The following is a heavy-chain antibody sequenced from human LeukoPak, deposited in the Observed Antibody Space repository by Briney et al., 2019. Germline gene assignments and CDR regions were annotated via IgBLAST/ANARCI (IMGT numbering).Heavy chain of an antibody. CDR2: IDPNSGGT. CDR1: GYTFTGYY. Sequence: ASVKVSCKASGYTFTGYYMHWVRQAPGQGLEWMGWIDPNSGGTNYAQKFQGRVTMTRDTSISTAYMELSRLRSDDTAVYYCARGGFPRSALIGYWGQGTPVTVSS. D-gene: IGHD3-16*01. J-gene: IGHJ4*02. CDR3: ARGGFPRSALIGY. V-gene: IGHV1-2*02.